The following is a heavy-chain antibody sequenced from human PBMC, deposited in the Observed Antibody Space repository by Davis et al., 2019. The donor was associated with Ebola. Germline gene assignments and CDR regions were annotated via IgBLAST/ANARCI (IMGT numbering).Heavy chain of an antibody. CDR2: IYYSGST. CDR3: ARVGALRGWFDP. Sequence: MPGGSLRLSCTVSGGSISSSSYYWGWIRQPPGKGLEWIGSIYYSGSTYYNPSLKSRVTISVDTSKNQFSLKLSSLTAADTAVYYCARVGALRGWFDPWGQGTLVTVSS. CDR1: GGSISSSSYY. J-gene: IGHJ5*02. V-gene: IGHV4-39*01. D-gene: IGHD3-3*01.